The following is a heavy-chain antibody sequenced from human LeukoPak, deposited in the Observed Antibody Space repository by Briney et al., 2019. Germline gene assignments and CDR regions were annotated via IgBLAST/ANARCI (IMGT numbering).Heavy chain of an antibody. D-gene: IGHD3-3*02. CDR1: GYRFITFG. J-gene: IGHJ4*02. CDR2: INPNSGGT. Sequence: ASVKVSCKTSGYRFITFGINWVRQAPGQGLEWMGWINPNSGGTNYAQKFQGRVTMTRDTSISTAYMELSRLRSDDTAVYYCARVARSAFRFDYWGQGTLVTVSS. V-gene: IGHV1-2*02. CDR3: ARVARSAFRFDY.